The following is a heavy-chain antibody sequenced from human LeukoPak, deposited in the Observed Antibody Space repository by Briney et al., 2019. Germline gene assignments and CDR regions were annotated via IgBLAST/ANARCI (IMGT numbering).Heavy chain of an antibody. J-gene: IGHJ4*02. CDR2: ISSSGSTI. CDR1: GFILSDYY. Sequence: GGSLRLSCAASGFILSDYYMSWIRQAPGKGLEWVSYISSSGSTIYYADSVKGRFTISRDNAKNSLYLQMNSLRAEDTALYYCARGGYYYDSSGPFDYWGQGTLVTVSS. CDR3: ARGGYYYDSSGPFDY. V-gene: IGHV3-11*01. D-gene: IGHD3-22*01.